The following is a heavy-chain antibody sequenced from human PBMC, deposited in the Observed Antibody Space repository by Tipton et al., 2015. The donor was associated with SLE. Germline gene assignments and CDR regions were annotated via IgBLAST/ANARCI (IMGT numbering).Heavy chain of an antibody. J-gene: IGHJ4*02. CDR1: GGSISSGGYY. CDR2: IYYSGST. Sequence: TLSLTCTVSGGSISSGGYYWSWIRQHPGKGLEWIGYIYYSGSTYYNPSLKSRVTISVDTSKNQFSLKLSSVTAADTAVYYCARRPAGSSWFYLDYWGQGTLVTVSS. CDR3: ARRPAGSSWFYLDY. V-gene: IGHV4-31*03. D-gene: IGHD6-13*01.